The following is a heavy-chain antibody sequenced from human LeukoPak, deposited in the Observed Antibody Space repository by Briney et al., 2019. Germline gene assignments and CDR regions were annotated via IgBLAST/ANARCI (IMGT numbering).Heavy chain of an antibody. CDR3: AKGQSIAARSNFFDS. D-gene: IGHD6-6*01. J-gene: IGHJ4*02. Sequence: GGSLRLSCAASGFTFSNYWMHWIRQVPGKGLVWVSHIKTDGSATNYADSVKGRFTVSRDNSKNTVYLQMSRLTAEDTALYYCAKGQSIAARSNFFDSWGQGTLVTVSS. V-gene: IGHV3-74*01. CDR2: IKTDGSAT. CDR1: GFTFSNYW.